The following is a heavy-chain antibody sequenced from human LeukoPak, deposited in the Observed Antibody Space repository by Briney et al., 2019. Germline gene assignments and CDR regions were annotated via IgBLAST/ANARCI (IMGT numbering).Heavy chain of an antibody. J-gene: IGHJ2*01. Sequence: SETLSLTCTVSGGSISSYYWNWIRQPPGKGLEWIGYIYYSGSTNYNPSLKSRVTISVDTSKNQFSLKLSSVTAADTAVYYCATDYSNHAYWYFDLWGRGTLVTVSS. CDR1: GGSISSYY. CDR3: ATDYSNHAYWYFDL. V-gene: IGHV4-59*01. D-gene: IGHD4-11*01. CDR2: IYYSGST.